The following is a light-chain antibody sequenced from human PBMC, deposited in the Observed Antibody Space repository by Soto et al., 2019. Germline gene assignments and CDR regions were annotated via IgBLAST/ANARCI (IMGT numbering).Light chain of an antibody. CDR3: RQHDNCPIT. CDR1: QGISTF. Sequence: DIQLTQSPFFLSASVGDRVTITCRASQGISTFLVWYQQKPGEAPKSLIYAPSTLQTGVPSRFSGSGSGTEFTLTISSLQPEDSATSYCRQHDNCPITFGQGTRLDIK. V-gene: IGKV1-9*01. CDR2: APS. J-gene: IGKJ5*01.